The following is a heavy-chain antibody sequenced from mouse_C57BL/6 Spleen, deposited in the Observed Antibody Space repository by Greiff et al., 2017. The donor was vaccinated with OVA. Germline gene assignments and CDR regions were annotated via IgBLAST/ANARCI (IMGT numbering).Heavy chain of an antibody. D-gene: IGHD1-1*01. CDR1: GYTFTSYW. CDR2: IHPNSGST. V-gene: IGHV1-64*01. CDR3: ARCPNLYYGSSYEYYFDY. Sequence: QVQLQQPGAELVKPGASVKLSCKASGYTFTSYWMHWVKQRPGQGLEWIGMIHPNSGSTNYNEKFKSKATLTVDKSSSTAYMQLSSLTSEDSAVYYCARCPNLYYGSSYEYYFDYWGQGTTLTVSS. J-gene: IGHJ2*01.